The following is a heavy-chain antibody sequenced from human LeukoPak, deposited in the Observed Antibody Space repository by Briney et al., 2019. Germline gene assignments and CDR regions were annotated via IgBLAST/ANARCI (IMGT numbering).Heavy chain of an antibody. Sequence: GRSLRLSCGVCVFIYSSYIMQWVRQARGKGLVWVGAMGWDGCHILYVVSVKGRFTISRDMSENTVYLQKHSLRAEGTAVYSCLRERQDTIVHSGAFDIWGQGTMVTVSS. D-gene: IGHD2-15*01. CDR1: VFIYSSYI. J-gene: IGHJ3*02. CDR3: LRERQDTIVHSGAFDI. V-gene: IGHV3-30-3*01. CDR2: MGWDGCHI.